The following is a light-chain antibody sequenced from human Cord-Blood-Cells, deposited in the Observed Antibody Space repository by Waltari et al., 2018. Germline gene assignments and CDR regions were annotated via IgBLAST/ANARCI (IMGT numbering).Light chain of an antibody. Sequence: QSALTQPASVSGSPGQSITISCTGTSSDVGSYNLVSWYQQHPGKAPKLMIYEGSKRRSGVSNRFSGSKSGHTASRTISGLQAEDEADYSCCSYAGSSTVFGGGTKLTVL. V-gene: IGLV2-23*01. J-gene: IGLJ3*02. CDR2: EGS. CDR1: SSDVGSYNL. CDR3: CSYAGSSTV.